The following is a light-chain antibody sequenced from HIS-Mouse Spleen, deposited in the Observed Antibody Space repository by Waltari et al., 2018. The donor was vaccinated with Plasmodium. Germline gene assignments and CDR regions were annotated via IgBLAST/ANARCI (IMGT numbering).Light chain of an antibody. CDR1: QSVSSN. CDR2: GAS. V-gene: IGKV3-15*01. J-gene: IGKJ2*01. CDR3: QQYNNWPPYT. Sequence: EIVMTQSPATLSVSPGDRATLSCRASQSVSSNLAWYQQKPGQAPRLLIYGASTRATGIPAMFSGSRSGTEFTLTISSMQSEDFAVYYCQQYNNWPPYTFGQGTKLEIK.